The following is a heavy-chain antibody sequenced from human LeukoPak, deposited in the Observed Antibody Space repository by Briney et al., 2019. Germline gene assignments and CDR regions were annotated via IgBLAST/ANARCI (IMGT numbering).Heavy chain of an antibody. V-gene: IGHV1-69*04. Sequence: SVKVSCKASGGTFSSYAISWVRQAPGQGLEWMGRIIPILGIANYAQKFQGRVTITADKSTSTAYMELGSLRSEDTAVYYCARITVVTPGGFDYWGQGTLVTVSS. CDR3: ARITVVTPGGFDY. D-gene: IGHD4-23*01. J-gene: IGHJ4*02. CDR2: IIPILGIA. CDR1: GGTFSSYA.